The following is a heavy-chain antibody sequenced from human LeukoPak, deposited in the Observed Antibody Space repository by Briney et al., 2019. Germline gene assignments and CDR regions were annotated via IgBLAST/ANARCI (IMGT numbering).Heavy chain of an antibody. CDR3: ARGPTTVTRAFDY. V-gene: IGHV4-4*07. CDR1: GNSISIYY. Sequence: SETLSLTCTVSGNSISIYYWSWIRQPAGKGLEWIGHIYTSGSTNYNPSLKSRVTMSVDTSKNQFSLKLSSVTAADTAAYYCARGPTTVTRAFDYWGQGTLVTVSS. CDR2: IYTSGST. J-gene: IGHJ4*02. D-gene: IGHD4-17*01.